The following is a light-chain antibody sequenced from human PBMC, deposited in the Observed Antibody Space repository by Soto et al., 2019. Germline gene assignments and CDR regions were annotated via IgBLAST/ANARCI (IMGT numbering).Light chain of an antibody. CDR2: GAS. CDR1: QSVNTN. V-gene: IGKV3-15*01. Sequence: EMVMTQSPATLSVSPGEGATLSCRASQSVNTNLVWYQQKPGQAPRLLIYGASTRATGIPARFSGSGSGTEFTLTITSLQSEDFAVYYCQQHDQGWTFGQGTKVEIK. J-gene: IGKJ1*01. CDR3: QQHDQGWT.